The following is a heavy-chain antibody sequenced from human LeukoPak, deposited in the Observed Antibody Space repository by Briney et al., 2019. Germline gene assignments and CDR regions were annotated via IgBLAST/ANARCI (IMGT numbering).Heavy chain of an antibody. CDR3: ARGLPFGVTTGWGNFDY. CDR2: INPSGGST. J-gene: IGHJ4*02. Sequence: ASVKVSCKASGYTFTSYYMHWVRQAPGQGLEWMGIINPSGGSTSYAQKFQGRVTMTRDTSTSTVYMELSSLRSEDTAVYYCARGLPFGVTTGWGNFDYWGQGTLVTVSS. CDR1: GYTFTSYY. V-gene: IGHV1-46*01. D-gene: IGHD4-17*01.